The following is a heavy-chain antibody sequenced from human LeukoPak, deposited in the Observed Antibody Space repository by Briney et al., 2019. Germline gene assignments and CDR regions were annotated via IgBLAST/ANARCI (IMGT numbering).Heavy chain of an antibody. CDR2: ISGSGGST. CDR1: GFTFSSYA. J-gene: IGHJ3*02. D-gene: IGHD6-19*01. CDR3: ARGLAVTARGSFDI. Sequence: GGSLRLSCAASGFTFSSYAMSWVRQAPGKGLEWVSAISGSGGSTYYADSVKGRFTISRDNAKNSLYLQMNSLRAEDTAVYYCARGLAVTARGSFDIWGQGTMVTVSS. V-gene: IGHV3-23*01.